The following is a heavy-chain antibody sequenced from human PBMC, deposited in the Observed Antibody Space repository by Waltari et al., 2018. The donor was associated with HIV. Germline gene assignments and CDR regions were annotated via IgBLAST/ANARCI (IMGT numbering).Heavy chain of an antibody. J-gene: IGHJ4*02. CDR2: INQRGIG. CDR1: GESFNDHY. D-gene: IGHD2-15*01. V-gene: IGHV4-34*01. Sequence: QVRLDQWGTNVLKPSETLSLTCAAYGESFNDHYWTWVRQSQTKGPEWIGAINQRGIGLYQPSLRRRLSISVDTSKNQFSLKLASLTAADTATYYCARWRDSVGYFYQFYFFDYWSQGHLVAVSS. CDR3: ARWRDSVGYFYQFYFFDY.